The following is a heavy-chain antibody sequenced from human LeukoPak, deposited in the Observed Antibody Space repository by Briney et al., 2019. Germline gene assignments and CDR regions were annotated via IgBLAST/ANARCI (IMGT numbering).Heavy chain of an antibody. CDR2: IYTSGST. CDR3: ARGLYDSSGYYFYFDY. J-gene: IGHJ4*02. CDR1: GGSFSSYY. V-gene: IGHV4-4*07. Sequence: PSETLSLTCTVSGGSFSSYYWSWIRQPAGKGLEWIGRIYTSGSTNYNPSLKSRATMSVDTSKNQFSLKLSSVTAADTAVYYCARGLYDSSGYYFYFDYWGQGTLVTVSS. D-gene: IGHD3-22*01.